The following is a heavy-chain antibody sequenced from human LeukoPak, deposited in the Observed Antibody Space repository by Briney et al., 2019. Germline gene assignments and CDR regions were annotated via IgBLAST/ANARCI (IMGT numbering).Heavy chain of an antibody. Sequence: GRSLRLSCAASGFTFSSYAMHWVRQAPGKGLEWVAVISYDGSNKHYADSVKGRFTISRDNSKNTLYLQMNSLRAEDTAVYYCARGGSGWSVDYWGQGTLVTVSS. J-gene: IGHJ4*02. CDR2: ISYDGSNK. D-gene: IGHD6-19*01. CDR1: GFTFSSYA. V-gene: IGHV3-30-3*01. CDR3: ARGGSGWSVDY.